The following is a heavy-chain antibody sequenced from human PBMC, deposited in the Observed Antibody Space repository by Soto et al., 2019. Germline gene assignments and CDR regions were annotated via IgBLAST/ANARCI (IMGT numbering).Heavy chain of an antibody. CDR1: GFTFSSYS. Sequence: LRLSCAASGFTFSSYSMNWVRQAPGKGLEWVSSISSSSSYIYYADSVKGRFTISRDNAKNSLYLQMNSLRAEDTAVYYCARDRASIAAEYYYYGMDVWGQGTTVTVSS. CDR2: ISSSSSYI. D-gene: IGHD6-6*01. J-gene: IGHJ6*02. V-gene: IGHV3-21*01. CDR3: ARDRASIAAEYYYYGMDV.